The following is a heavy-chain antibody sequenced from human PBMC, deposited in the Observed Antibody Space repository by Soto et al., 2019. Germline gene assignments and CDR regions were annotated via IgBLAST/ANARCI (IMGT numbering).Heavy chain of an antibody. Sequence: EVQLVESGGGLVQPGGSLRLSYAASGFTFSSYSMNWVRQAPGKGLEWVSYISSSSSSIYYADSVKGRFTISRDNAKNSLYLQMNSLRDEDTAVYYCARVSCSTTSCYVDPWGQGTLVTVSS. CDR3: ARVSCSTTSCYVDP. V-gene: IGHV3-48*02. CDR2: ISSSSSSI. CDR1: GFTFSSYS. D-gene: IGHD2-2*01. J-gene: IGHJ5*02.